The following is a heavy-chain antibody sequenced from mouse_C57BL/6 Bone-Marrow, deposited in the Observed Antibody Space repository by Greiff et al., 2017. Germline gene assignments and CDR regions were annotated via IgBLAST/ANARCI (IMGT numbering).Heavy chain of an antibody. D-gene: IGHD1-1*01. CDR2: ISSGSGTI. CDR3: ARRDYGSSPHWYFAV. V-gene: IGHV5-17*01. J-gene: IGHJ1*03. CDR1: GFTFSDYG. Sequence: EVKLMESGGGLVKPGGSLKLSCAASGFTFSDYGMHWVRQAPEKGLEWVAYISSGSGTIYYADTVKGRFTISRDNAKNTLFLQMTSLRSDDTAMYDCARRDYGSSPHWYFAVWGTGTTVTVSS.